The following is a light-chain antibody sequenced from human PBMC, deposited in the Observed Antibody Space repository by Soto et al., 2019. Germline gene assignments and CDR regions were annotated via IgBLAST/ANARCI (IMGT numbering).Light chain of an antibody. Sequence: EIVLTQSPGTLSLSPGERATLSCRASQSVSSSYLAWYQQKPGQAPRLLIYGASSRATGITDVFSGSGSGTDFTLTISRLEPEDFAVYYCQQYGSSPRTFGQGTKVEIK. J-gene: IGKJ1*01. V-gene: IGKV3-20*01. CDR1: QSVSSSY. CDR3: QQYGSSPRT. CDR2: GAS.